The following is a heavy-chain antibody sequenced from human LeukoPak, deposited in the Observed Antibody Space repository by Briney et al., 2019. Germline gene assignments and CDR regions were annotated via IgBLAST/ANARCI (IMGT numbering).Heavy chain of an antibody. J-gene: IGHJ4*02. CDR3: ARDPQDSSSWYFDY. V-gene: IGHV3-30*04. CDR1: GFTFSSYV. CDR2: ISYDGSNE. D-gene: IGHD6-13*01. Sequence: GGSLRLSCAASGFTFSSYVMHWVRQAPGKGLEWVAIISYDGSNEYYADSVKGRFTISRDNSKNTLYLQMNSLRAADTAVYYCARDPQDSSSWYFDYWGQGTLVTVSS.